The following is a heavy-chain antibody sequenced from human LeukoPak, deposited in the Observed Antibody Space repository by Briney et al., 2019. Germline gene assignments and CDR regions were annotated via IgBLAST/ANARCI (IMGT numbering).Heavy chain of an antibody. CDR1: GGSISSGDYY. V-gene: IGHV4-30-4*01. J-gene: IGHJ5*02. Sequence: SETLSLTCTVSGGSISSGDYYWSWIRQPPGKGLEWIGYIYYSGSTYNNPSLKSRVTISVDTSKNQFSLKLSSVTAADTAVYYCARGSRGPVVPAAIRRTHWFDPWGQGTLVTVSS. D-gene: IGHD2-2*01. CDR3: ARGSRGPVVPAAIRRTHWFDP. CDR2: IYYSGST.